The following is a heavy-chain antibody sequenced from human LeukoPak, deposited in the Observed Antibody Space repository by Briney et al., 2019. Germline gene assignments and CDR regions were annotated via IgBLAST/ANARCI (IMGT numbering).Heavy chain of an antibody. V-gene: IGHV1-69*04. J-gene: IGHJ4*02. D-gene: IGHD3-16*01. CDR1: GSTFSSYA. CDR2: IIPIPGIA. CDR3: ARAGVGGYGAVYYFDY. Sequence: SVKVSCKASGSTFSSYAISWVRQAPGKGLEGMGRIIPIPGIANYAQKFQGRVTIHADNSTSTAYMQLRRLRSEDTAVYYCARAGVGGYGAVYYFDYWGQGTLVTVSS.